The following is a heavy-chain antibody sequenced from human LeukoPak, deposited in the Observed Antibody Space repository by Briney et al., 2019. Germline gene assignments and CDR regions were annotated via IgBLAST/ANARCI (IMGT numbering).Heavy chain of an antibody. CDR3: ARERGCSGYALYDY. CDR2: INPNSGGT. V-gene: IGHV1-2*02. Sequence: WASVKVSCKASGYTFTGYYMHWVRQAPGQGLEWMGWINPNSGGTNYAQKFQGRVTMTRDTSISTAYMELSRLRSDDTAVYYCARERGCSGYALYDYWGQGTLVTVSS. J-gene: IGHJ4*02. CDR1: GYTFTGYY. D-gene: IGHD5-12*01.